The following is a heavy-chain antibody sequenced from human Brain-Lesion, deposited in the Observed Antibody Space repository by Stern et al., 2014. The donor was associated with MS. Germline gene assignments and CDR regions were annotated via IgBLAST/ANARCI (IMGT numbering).Heavy chain of an antibody. CDR2: ISYSGFT. Sequence: VQLVESGPGLVKPSETLSLTCTVSGGSISSSTYYWAWIRQPPGKGLGWIGDISYSGFTYYNPALKSRVTISVDMSKTHFSLKLSSVTAADTAIYYCARHDSVPRPSQLYSARDRGPGYFDYWGQGTLVTVSS. CDR3: ARHDSVPRPSQLYSARDRGPGYFDY. J-gene: IGHJ4*02. CDR1: GGSISSSTYY. D-gene: IGHD1-26*01. V-gene: IGHV4-39*01.